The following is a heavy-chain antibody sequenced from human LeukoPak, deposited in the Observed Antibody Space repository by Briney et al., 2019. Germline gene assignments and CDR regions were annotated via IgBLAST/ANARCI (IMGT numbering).Heavy chain of an antibody. V-gene: IGHV3-23*01. CDR3: AKDRGRYYDSSGFYWGYYFDS. Sequence: GGSLRLSCAASGFTFSSYAMSWVRQAPGKGLEWGSAISGTGGSTYYADSVKGRFTISRDNSKNTLYLQMSSLRAEDTAVYYCAKDRGRYYDSSGFYWGYYFDSWGQGILVTVST. D-gene: IGHD3-22*01. CDR1: GFTFSSYA. CDR2: ISGTGGST. J-gene: IGHJ4*02.